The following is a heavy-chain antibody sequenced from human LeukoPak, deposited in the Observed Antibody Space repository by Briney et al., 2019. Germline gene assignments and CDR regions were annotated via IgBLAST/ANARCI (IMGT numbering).Heavy chain of an antibody. V-gene: IGHV4-34*01. CDR1: GGSFSGYY. D-gene: IGHD1-7*01. CDR2: INHSGST. CDR3: ARESGTKFYFEY. Sequence: SETLSLTCAVYGGSFSGYYWSWIRQPPGRGLEWIGEINHSGSTNYNPSLKSRVTISVDTSKNQFSLKLSSVTAADTAVYYCARESGTKFYFEYWGQGTLVTVSS. J-gene: IGHJ4*02.